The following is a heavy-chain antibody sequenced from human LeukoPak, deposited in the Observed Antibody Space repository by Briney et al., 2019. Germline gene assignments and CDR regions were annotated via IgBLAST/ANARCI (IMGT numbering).Heavy chain of an antibody. CDR1: GFTFSSYW. D-gene: IGHD5-24*01. CDR2: IKPDGSDK. CDR3: ATISAQTFDI. V-gene: IGHV3-7*01. J-gene: IGHJ3*02. Sequence: GGSLRLSCVGSGFTFSSYWVNWVRQSPGKGLEWVANIKPDGSDKYYVDSARGRFTVSRDNAKNSAFLQMNSPRAEDTAIYYCATISAQTFDIWGQGTLVSVSS.